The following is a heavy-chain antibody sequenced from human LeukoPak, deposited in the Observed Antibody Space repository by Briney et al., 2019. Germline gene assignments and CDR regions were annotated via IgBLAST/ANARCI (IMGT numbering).Heavy chain of an antibody. CDR3: ARDNTMVRGVIY. CDR2: INPNSGGT. D-gene: IGHD3-10*01. J-gene: IGHJ4*02. CDR1: GYTFTGYY. Sequence: ASVKVSCKASGYTFTGYYMHWVRQAPGQGLEWMGWINPNSGGTNYAQKFQGRVTMTRDTSISTAYMEPSRLRSDDTAVYYCARDNTMVRGVIYWGQGTLVTVSS. V-gene: IGHV1-2*02.